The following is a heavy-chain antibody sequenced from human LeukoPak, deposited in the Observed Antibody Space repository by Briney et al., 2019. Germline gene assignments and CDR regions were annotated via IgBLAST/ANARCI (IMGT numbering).Heavy chain of an antibody. V-gene: IGHV3-23*01. D-gene: IGHD3-3*01. CDR2: ISGSGGST. CDR1: GFTFSSYA. Sequence: RAGGSLRLSCAASGFTFSSYAMSWVRQAPGKGLEWVSAISGSGGSTYYADSVKGRFTISRDNSKNTLYLQMNSLRAEDTAVYYCAKDLGITVSTMIGAFDIWGQGTMVTVSS. J-gene: IGHJ3*02. CDR3: AKDLGITVSTMIGAFDI.